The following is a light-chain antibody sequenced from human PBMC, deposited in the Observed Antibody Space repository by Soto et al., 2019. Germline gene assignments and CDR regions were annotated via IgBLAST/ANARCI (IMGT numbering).Light chain of an antibody. CDR1: QNINNC. V-gene: IGKV1-39*01. Sequence: DIQMTQSPSSLSASVGDRVTITCRASQNINNCLNWYQQKTGKAPKLLIFSASRLQSAVPSRFSGTGSGTDFTLTISGLLPEDYATYYCQQSYNTPLTFGGGTKVDIK. CDR2: SAS. J-gene: IGKJ4*01. CDR3: QQSYNTPLT.